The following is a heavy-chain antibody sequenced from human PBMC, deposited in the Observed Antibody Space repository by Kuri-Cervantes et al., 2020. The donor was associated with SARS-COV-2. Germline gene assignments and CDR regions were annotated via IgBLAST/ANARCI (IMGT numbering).Heavy chain of an antibody. CDR2: IYYSGST. CDR3: ARAKRRGYLVYYYYGMDV. D-gene: IGHD5-18*01. J-gene: IGHJ6*02. Sequence: SETLSLTCTVSGGSVSSGSYYWSWIRQPPGKGLEWIGYIYYSGSTNYNPSLKSRVTISVDKSKNQFSLKLSSVTAADTAVYYCARAKRRGYLVYYYYGMDVWGQGTTVTVSS. V-gene: IGHV4-61*01. CDR1: GGSVSSGSYY.